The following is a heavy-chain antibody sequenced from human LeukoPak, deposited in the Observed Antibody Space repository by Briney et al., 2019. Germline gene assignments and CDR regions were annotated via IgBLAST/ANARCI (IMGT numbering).Heavy chain of an antibody. V-gene: IGHV3-9*01. CDR3: QKGPKENWYFDL. CDR2: MKWISDFK. J-gene: IGHJ2*01. CDR1: GYNLEDSA. Sequence: PGGSLRLSCAASGYNLEDSAIHWVRQAPGKGLEWVSAMKWISDFKAYADSVKGRFTISRDNDKNSVHLQTNSRRPKDRAVYYCQKGPKENWYFDLWGRGTLVTVSS.